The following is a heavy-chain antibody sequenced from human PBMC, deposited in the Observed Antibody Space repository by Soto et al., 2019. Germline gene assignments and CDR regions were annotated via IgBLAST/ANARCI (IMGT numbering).Heavy chain of an antibody. CDR2: ISHDGSTK. V-gene: IGHV3-30*18. Sequence: QVQLVESGGGVVQPGRSLRLSCAASGFTFSSYAMHWVRQAPGKGLAWVAVISHDGSTKYYADSVKGRFTISRDNSKNTLYLQMNSLRVEETAVYYCANQVQTGHWGQGTLVIVS. J-gene: IGHJ4*02. CDR3: ANQVQTGH. CDR1: GFTFSSYA.